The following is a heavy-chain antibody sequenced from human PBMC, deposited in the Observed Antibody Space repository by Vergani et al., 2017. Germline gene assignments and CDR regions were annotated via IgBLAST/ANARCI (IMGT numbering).Heavy chain of an antibody. CDR1: GFTFNQYG. CDR2: TWYDGNNK. CDR3: ARELRLLYNRFDP. D-gene: IGHD1-14*01. J-gene: IGHJ5*02. Sequence: QVQLVESGGGVVQPGRSLRLSCAASGFTFNQYGMHWVRQAPGKGLEWVAVTWYDGNNKQYADSVKGRFTISRDNSKSTIYLQMNSRRDEDTGVYYCARELRLLYNRFDPWGQGTLVTVSS. V-gene: IGHV3-33*01.